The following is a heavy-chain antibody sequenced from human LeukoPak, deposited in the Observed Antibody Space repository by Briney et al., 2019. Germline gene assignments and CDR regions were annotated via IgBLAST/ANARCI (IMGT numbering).Heavy chain of an antibody. CDR1: GFTFSDYY. CDR3: ASHQWELLTSYFDY. V-gene: IGHV3-11*04. D-gene: IGHD1-26*01. Sequence: GGSLRLSCAASGFTFSDYYMSWIRQAPGKGLEWVSYISSSGSTIYYADSVKGRFTISRDNAKNSLYLQMNSLRTEDTAVYYCASHQWELLTSYFDYWGQGTLVTVSS. CDR2: ISSSGSTI. J-gene: IGHJ4*02.